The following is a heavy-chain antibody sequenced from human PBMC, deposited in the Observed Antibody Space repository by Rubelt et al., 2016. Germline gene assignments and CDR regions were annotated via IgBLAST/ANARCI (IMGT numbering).Heavy chain of an antibody. V-gene: IGHV4-4*07. CDR3: ARQIGDTRTDSSSDWFDP. CDR2: VSPRGST. CDR1: GVPVNGNY. D-gene: IGHD6-13*01. Sequence: QVVLQESGPGLVKPSETLSLTCNVSGVPVNGNYWSWIRQPAGKGLEWIGRVSPRGSTDHNPSLKSRVAISVDTSKNQFSLKLSSVTAADTAVYYWARQIGDTRTDSSSDWFDPWGQGTLVTVSS. J-gene: IGHJ5*02.